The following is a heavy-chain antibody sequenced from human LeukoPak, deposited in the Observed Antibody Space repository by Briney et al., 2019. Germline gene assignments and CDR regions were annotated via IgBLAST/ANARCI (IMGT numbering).Heavy chain of an antibody. CDR1: GFTFSLYG. CDR2: ISHDGSNK. J-gene: IGHJ4*02. CDR3: AKDIRQSYGSGNYPTSSDY. D-gene: IGHD3-10*01. V-gene: IGHV3-30*18. Sequence: GGSLSLSCAASGFTFSLYGMHWVRQAPGKGLEWVAVISHDGSNKYYADSVKGRFTISRDNSKNTLYLQMNSLRADGTAVYYCAKDIRQSYGSGNYPTSSDYWGQGTLVTVSS.